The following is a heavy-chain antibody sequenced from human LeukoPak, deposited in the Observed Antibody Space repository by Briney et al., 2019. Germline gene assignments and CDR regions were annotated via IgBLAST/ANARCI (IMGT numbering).Heavy chain of an antibody. D-gene: IGHD3-16*01. CDR2: INHSGST. Sequence: SETLSLTCAVYGGSFSGYYWSWIRQPPGKGLEWIGEINHSGSTNYNPSLKSRVTISVDTSKNQFSLKLSSVTAADTAVYYCARERGLDLGPSWFDPWGQGTLVTVSS. J-gene: IGHJ5*02. V-gene: IGHV4-34*01. CDR3: ARERGLDLGPSWFDP. CDR1: GGSFSGYY.